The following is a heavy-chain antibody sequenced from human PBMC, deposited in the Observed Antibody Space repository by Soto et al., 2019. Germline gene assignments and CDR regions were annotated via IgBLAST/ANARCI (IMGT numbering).Heavy chain of an antibody. J-gene: IGHJ4*02. Sequence: EVQLVESGGGLVQPGGSLRLSCAASGFTFSSYWMYWVRQAPGKGLVWVSRINSDGSSKTYADSVKGRFTISRDNAKNTLYLQMNSLRAEDTAVYYCARALVWSGSYYAFDYWGQGTLVTVSS. CDR2: INSDGSSK. D-gene: IGHD1-26*01. CDR1: GFTFSSYW. CDR3: ARALVWSGSYYAFDY. V-gene: IGHV3-74*01.